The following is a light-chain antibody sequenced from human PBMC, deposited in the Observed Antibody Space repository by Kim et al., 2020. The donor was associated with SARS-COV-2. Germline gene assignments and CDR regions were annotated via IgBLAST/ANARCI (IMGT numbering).Light chain of an antibody. CDR1: SSDVGSYNR. CDR2: EVS. CDR3: SSYTSSSTWV. J-gene: IGLJ3*02. V-gene: IGLV2-18*02. Sequence: QSALTQPPSVSGSPGQSVTISCTGTSSDVGSYNRVSWYQQPPGTAPKLMIYEVSNRPSGVPYRFSGSKSGNTASLTISGLQAEDEADYYCSSYTSSSTWVFGGGTQLTVL.